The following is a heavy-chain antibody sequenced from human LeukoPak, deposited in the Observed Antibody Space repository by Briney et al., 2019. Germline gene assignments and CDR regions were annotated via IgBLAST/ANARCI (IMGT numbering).Heavy chain of an antibody. V-gene: IGHV3-9*01. Sequence: GGSLRLSCAASGFTFNDYDINWARQAPGKGLEWVSGINWNSFYIDYADSVEGRFTISRDSARRSVYLQMNSLTPDDTAFYFCATSRPDRYLDSWGQGTLVTVST. CDR1: GFTFNDYD. D-gene: IGHD1-14*01. CDR2: INWNSFYI. J-gene: IGHJ4*02. CDR3: ATSRPDRYLDS.